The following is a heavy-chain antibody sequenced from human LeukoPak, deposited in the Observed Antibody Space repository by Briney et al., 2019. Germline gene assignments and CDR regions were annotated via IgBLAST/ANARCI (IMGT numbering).Heavy chain of an antibody. V-gene: IGHV3-30-3*01. J-gene: IGHJ4*02. CDR2: ISKDGSNK. D-gene: IGHD3-10*01. CDR1: GFTLSSYS. CDR3: AREGIYFDY. Sequence: PGGSLRLSCAASGFTLSSYSMHWVRQAPGKGLEWVGVISKDGSNKYCADSVKGRITISRDNSKNTLYLQMNSLRAEDTAVYYCAREGIYFDYWGQGTLVTVSS.